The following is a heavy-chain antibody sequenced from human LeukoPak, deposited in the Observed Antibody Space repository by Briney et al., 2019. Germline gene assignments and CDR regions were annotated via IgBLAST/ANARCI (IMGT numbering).Heavy chain of an antibody. V-gene: IGHV4-4*07. CDR1: GGSISSYY. D-gene: IGHD3-22*01. CDR3: ARELPFYDSSGYSPVDY. CDR2: FYSSGSN. J-gene: IGHJ4*02. Sequence: SETLSLTCTVSGGSISSYYWSWIRQPAGKGLEGIVRFYSSGSNNYNPSLKSRVTLSVDTSKKQFSLKLDSVTAPDTAVYYCARELPFYDSSGYSPVDYWGQGTLVTVSS.